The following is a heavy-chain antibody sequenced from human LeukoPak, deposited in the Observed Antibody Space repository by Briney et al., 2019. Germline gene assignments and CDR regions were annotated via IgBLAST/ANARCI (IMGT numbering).Heavy chain of an antibody. Sequence: GGSLRLSCAASGFTFSSYSMNWVRQAPGKGLEWVSSISSSSSYIYYADSVKGRFTISRDNAKNSLYLQMNSLRAEDTAVYCCARIASYCGGDCHPTDDYWGQGTLVTVSS. CDR2: ISSSSSYI. CDR3: ARIASYCGGDCHPTDDY. V-gene: IGHV3-21*01. D-gene: IGHD2-21*02. J-gene: IGHJ4*02. CDR1: GFTFSSYS.